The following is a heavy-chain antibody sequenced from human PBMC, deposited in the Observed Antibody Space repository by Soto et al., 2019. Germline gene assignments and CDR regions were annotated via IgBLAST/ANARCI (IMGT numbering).Heavy chain of an antibody. D-gene: IGHD3-22*01. CDR3: TREGFTMIGGSGMDV. CDR2: INGDGSSI. CDR1: EFTFSSYW. Sequence: EVQVVESGGGLVQPGGSLRLSCAASEFTFSSYWMHWVRQSPGKGLVWVSRINGDGSSIRYADSVKGRFTISRDNAKNTVDLQMNGLRAEDTAVYYCTREGFTMIGGSGMDVWGQGTTVTVS. V-gene: IGHV3-74*01. J-gene: IGHJ6*02.